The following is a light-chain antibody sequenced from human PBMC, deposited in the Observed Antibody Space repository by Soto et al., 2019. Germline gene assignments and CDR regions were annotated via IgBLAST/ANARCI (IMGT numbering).Light chain of an antibody. J-gene: IGKJ3*01. CDR2: GAS. CDR1: QSVSSSY. CDR3: QQYGRSPRFT. V-gene: IGKV3-20*01. Sequence: EIVLTQSPGTLSLSPGERATLSCRASQSVSSSYLAWYQQKPGQAPRLLIYGASSRATGIPDRFSGSGSGTDFTLTISRLEPEEFAVYYCQQYGRSPRFTFGPGTKVDIK.